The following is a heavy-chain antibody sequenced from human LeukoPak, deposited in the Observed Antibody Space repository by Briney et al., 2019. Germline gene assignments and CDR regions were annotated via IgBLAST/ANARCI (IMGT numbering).Heavy chain of an antibody. V-gene: IGHV3-23*01. CDR3: AQTGIVGATWV. CDR2: ISGSGGST. J-gene: IGHJ4*02. Sequence: PSETLSLTCAVYGGSFSGYYWSWIRQPPGKGLEWVSAISGSGGSTYYADSVKGRFTISRDNSKNTLYLQMNSLRAEDTAVYYCAQTGIVGATWVWGQGTLVTVSS. D-gene: IGHD1-26*01. CDR1: GGSFSGYY.